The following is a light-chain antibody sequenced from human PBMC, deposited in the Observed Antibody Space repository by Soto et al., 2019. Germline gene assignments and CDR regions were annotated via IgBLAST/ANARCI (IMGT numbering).Light chain of an antibody. CDR1: QSISSY. J-gene: IGKJ1*01. Sequence: EMPQYPSSLSACVGDIVTITCRASQSISSYLNWYQQKPGKAPNLLIYAASSLQSGVPSRFSGSGSGTDFTLTISSLQPEDFGTYYCQQSYSSSWRSGQGVKVDFK. V-gene: IGKV1-39*01. CDR3: QQSYSSSWR. CDR2: AAS.